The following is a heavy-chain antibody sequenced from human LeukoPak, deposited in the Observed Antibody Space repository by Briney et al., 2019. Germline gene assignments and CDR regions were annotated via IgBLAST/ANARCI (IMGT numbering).Heavy chain of an antibody. CDR2: INPNSGGT. D-gene: IGHD7-27*01. Sequence: ASVKVSCKASGYTFTRYYVHWVRQAPGQGLEWMGWINPNSGGTNYAQKFQGRVTMTRDTSISTAYMELSRLRSDDTAVYYCARRSWGGFDPWGQGTLVTVSS. J-gene: IGHJ5*02. V-gene: IGHV1-2*02. CDR1: GYTFTRYY. CDR3: ARRSWGGFDP.